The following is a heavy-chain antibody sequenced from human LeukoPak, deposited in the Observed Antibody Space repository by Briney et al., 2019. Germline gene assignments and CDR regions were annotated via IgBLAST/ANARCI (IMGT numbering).Heavy chain of an antibody. CDR2: INHSGST. V-gene: IGHV4-34*01. CDR1: GGSFSGYY. D-gene: IGHD6-19*01. Sequence: SETLSLTCAVYGGSFSGYYWSWIRQPPGKGLEWIGEINHSGSTNYNPSLKSRVTISVDTSKNRFSLKLSSVTAADTAVYYCARGRVAVAGRFDYWGQGTLVTVSS. CDR3: ARGRVAVAGRFDY. J-gene: IGHJ4*02.